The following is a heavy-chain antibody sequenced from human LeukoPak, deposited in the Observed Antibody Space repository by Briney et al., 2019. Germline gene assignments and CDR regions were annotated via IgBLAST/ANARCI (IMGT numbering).Heavy chain of an antibody. Sequence: GGSLRLSCAASGFTFSGYGMHWVRQAPGKGLEWVAVISYDGSNKYYADSVKGRFTISRDNSKNTLYLQMNSLRAEDTAVYYCAKGLGYCSGGSCSTPLDYWGQGTLVTVSS. CDR3: AKGLGYCSGGSCSTPLDY. CDR2: ISYDGSNK. D-gene: IGHD2-15*01. J-gene: IGHJ4*02. CDR1: GFTFSGYG. V-gene: IGHV3-30*18.